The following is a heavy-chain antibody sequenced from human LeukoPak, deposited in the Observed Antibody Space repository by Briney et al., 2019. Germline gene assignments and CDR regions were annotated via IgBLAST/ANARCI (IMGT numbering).Heavy chain of an antibody. V-gene: IGHV3-21*01. D-gene: IGHD3-22*01. CDR2: ISSSRSYI. CDR3: ARDAPTYYDSSGYYEV. Sequence: GGSLRLSCAASGFTFSSYNMNWVRQAPGKGLEWVSSISSSRSYISYADSVKGRFTISRDNAKNSLYLQMNSLRAEDTAVYFCARDAPTYYDSSGYYEVWGQGTLVTVSS. J-gene: IGHJ4*02. CDR1: GFTFSSYN.